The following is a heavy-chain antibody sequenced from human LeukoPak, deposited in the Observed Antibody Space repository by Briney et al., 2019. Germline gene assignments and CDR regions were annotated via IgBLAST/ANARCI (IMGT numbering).Heavy chain of an antibody. CDR1: GGTFSSYA. CDR2: IIPIFGTA. Sequence: SVKVSCKSSGGTFSSYAISWVRQAPGQGLEWMGGIIPIFGTANYAQKFQGRVTITTDESTSTAYMELSSLRSEDTAVYYCARDRGNIVVAPNAIRGWFDPWGQGTLVTVSS. D-gene: IGHD2-2*02. V-gene: IGHV1-69*05. J-gene: IGHJ5*02. CDR3: ARDRGNIVVAPNAIRGWFDP.